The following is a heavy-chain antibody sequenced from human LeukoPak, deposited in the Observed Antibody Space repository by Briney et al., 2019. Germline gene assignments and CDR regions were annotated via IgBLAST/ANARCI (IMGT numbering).Heavy chain of an antibody. Sequence: PSQTMSLTCTVSGGSLSSGDYYWSWIRQPPGKGLEGIGYIYYGGSTYSSPSLKSRVLISVDTSKNQFSLRLTSVTAADTAVYYCARASPCITIFGVVIRLDYWGQGSLVTVSS. V-gene: IGHV4-30-4*08. J-gene: IGHJ4*02. D-gene: IGHD3-3*01. CDR3: ARASPCITIFGVVIRLDY. CDR1: GGSLSSGDYY. CDR2: IYYGGST.